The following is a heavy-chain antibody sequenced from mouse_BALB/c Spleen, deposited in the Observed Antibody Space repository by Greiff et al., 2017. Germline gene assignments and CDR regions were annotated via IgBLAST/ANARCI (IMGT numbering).Heavy chain of an antibody. Sequence: QVQLQQSGPELVRPGVSVKISCKGSGYTFTDYAMHWVKQSHAKSLEWIGVISTYYGNTNYNQKFKGKATMTVDKSSSTAYMELARLTSEDSAIYYCARGLLRSGGYFDYWGQGTTRTVSS. CDR1: GYTFTDYA. D-gene: IGHD1-1*01. CDR3: ARGLLRSGGYFDY. V-gene: IGHV1-67*01. J-gene: IGHJ2*01. CDR2: ISTYYGNT.